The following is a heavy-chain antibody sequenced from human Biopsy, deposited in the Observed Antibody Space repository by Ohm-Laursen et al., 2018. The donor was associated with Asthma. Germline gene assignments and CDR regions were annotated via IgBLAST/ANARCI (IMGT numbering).Heavy chain of an antibody. CDR2: INPNGGAT. J-gene: IGHJ5*02. CDR3: ARVQKSPGDRWFDP. Sequence: GASVKVSCKDSAYTFIGYHLHWVRQAPGEGLEWMGRINPNGGATIYAQKFQGRVTMTRDTSISTAYMELSRLTSDDTAVYYCARVQKSPGDRWFDPWGRGTLVTVSS. CDR1: AYTFIGYH. V-gene: IGHV1-2*06. D-gene: IGHD7-27*01.